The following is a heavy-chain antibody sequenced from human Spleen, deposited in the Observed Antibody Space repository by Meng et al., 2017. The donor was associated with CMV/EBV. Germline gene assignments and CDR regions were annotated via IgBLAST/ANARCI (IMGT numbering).Heavy chain of an antibody. CDR1: GFTFSSYE. Sequence: GESLKISCAASGFTFSSYEMNWVRQAPGKGLEWVSRITSSGSATDYADSVKGRFTISRDNSKNTLYLQMNSLRAEDTAVYYCAKDYYYDSSGYQFMYYFGYWGQGTLVTVSS. V-gene: IGHV3-48*03. CDR2: ITSSGSAT. CDR3: AKDYYYDSSGYQFMYYFGY. J-gene: IGHJ4*02. D-gene: IGHD3-22*01.